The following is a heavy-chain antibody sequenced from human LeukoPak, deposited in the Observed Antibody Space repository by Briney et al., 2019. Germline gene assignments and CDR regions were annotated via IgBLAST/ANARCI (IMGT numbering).Heavy chain of an antibody. D-gene: IGHD6-13*01. CDR3: ARDSNYDY. CDR1: GFTVSSTY. V-gene: IGHV3-66*02. Sequence: GGSLRLSCAASGFTVSSTYMSWVRQAPGKGLEWVSVIYSGGSTYYADSVKGRFTISRDNSNNTLYLQMNSLRAEDTAVYYCARDSNYDYWGQGTLVTVSS. J-gene: IGHJ4*02. CDR2: IYSGGST.